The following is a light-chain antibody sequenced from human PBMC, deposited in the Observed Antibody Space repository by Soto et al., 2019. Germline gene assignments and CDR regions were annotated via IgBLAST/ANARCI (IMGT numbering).Light chain of an antibody. J-gene: IGLJ1*01. CDR1: SSDVGSYNR. Sequence: SALTQPPSVSGSPGQSVTISCTGTSSDVGSYNRVSWYQQPPGTAPKLMIYEVSNRPSGVPDRFSGSKSGNTASLTIFGLQAEDEADYYCSSYTSTSTYVFGTGTKVTVL. CDR2: EVS. CDR3: SSYTSTSTYV. V-gene: IGLV2-18*02.